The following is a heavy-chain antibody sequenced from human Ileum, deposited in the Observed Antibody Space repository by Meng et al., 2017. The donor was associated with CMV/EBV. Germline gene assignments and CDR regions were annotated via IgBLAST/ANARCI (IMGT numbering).Heavy chain of an antibody. J-gene: IGHJ5*02. V-gene: IGHV3-30*02. CDR1: GFTFSNYG. Sequence: GGSLRLSCAASGFTFSNYGMHWVRQAPGKGLEWVAFIRHDGSDKNYADSVKGRFTISRDNSKNTMYLHMKSLRAEDTAVFYCAKDRYEFWIGYYPDWFDPWGQGTLVTVSS. D-gene: IGHD3-3*01. CDR2: IRHDGSDK. CDR3: AKDRYEFWIGYYPDWFDP.